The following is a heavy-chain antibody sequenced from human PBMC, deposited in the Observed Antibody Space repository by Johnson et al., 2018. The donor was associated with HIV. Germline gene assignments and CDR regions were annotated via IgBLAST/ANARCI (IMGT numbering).Heavy chain of an antibody. CDR1: GFTFSSYG. Sequence: MLLVESGGGVVQPGGSLRLSCAASGFTFSSYGMHWVRQAPGKGLEYVSAISSNGGSTYYANSVKGRFTISRDNSKNTLYLQMGSLRAEDMAVYYGARDFQDPLLVRELGGAFDIWGQGTMVTVSS. CDR2: ISSNGGST. D-gene: IGHD3-10*01. CDR3: ARDFQDPLLVRELGGAFDI. J-gene: IGHJ3*02. V-gene: IGHV3-64*01.